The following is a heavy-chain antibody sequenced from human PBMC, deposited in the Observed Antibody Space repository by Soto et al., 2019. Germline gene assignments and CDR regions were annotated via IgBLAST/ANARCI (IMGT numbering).Heavy chain of an antibody. CDR2: ISYDGSNK. CDR3: AKGADSSGYWFDY. J-gene: IGHJ4*02. CDR1: GFTFRSYG. Sequence: GGSLRLSCAASGFTFRSYGMHWVRQAPGKGLEWVAVISYDGSNKYYADSVKGRFTISRDNSKNTLYLQMNSLRAEDTAVYYCAKGADSSGYWFDYWGQGTLVTVSS. V-gene: IGHV3-30*18. D-gene: IGHD3-22*01.